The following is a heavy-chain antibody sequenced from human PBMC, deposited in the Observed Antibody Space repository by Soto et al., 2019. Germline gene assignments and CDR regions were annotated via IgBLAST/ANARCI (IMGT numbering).Heavy chain of an antibody. J-gene: IGHJ4*02. CDR2: INQDGSEK. V-gene: IGHV3-7*03. D-gene: IGHD1-26*01. CDR1: GFTFSSYW. CDR3: ARDYPGGSYYDY. Sequence: EVQVVESGGGLVQPGGSLRLSGAASGFTFSSYWMSWVRQAPGKGLEWVARINQDGSEKYYVDSVKGRFTISRDNAKNSLYLQMNSLRAEDTAVYYCARDYPGGSYYDYWGQGTLVTVSS.